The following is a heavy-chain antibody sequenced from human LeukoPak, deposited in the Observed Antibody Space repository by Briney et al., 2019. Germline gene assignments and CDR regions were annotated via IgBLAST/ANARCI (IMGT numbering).Heavy chain of an antibody. CDR2: ISSSGSTI. Sequence: GGSLRLSCAASGFTFSDYYMSWIRQAPGKGLEWVSYISSSGSTIYYADSVKGRFTISRDNSKNTLYLQMNSLRAEDTAVYYCAKDSSRIVGATSDYWGQGTLVTVSS. CDR1: GFTFSDYY. CDR3: AKDSSRIVGATSDY. V-gene: IGHV3-11*01. J-gene: IGHJ4*02. D-gene: IGHD1-26*01.